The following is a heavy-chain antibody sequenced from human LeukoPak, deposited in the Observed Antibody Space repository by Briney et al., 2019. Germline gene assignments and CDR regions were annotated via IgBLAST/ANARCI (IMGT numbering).Heavy chain of an antibody. D-gene: IGHD6-13*01. V-gene: IGHV3-53*01. CDR2: MYSRGDT. Sequence: GGSLRLSCAASGFTVSDNYMSWVRQAPGKGLEWVSVMYSRGDTYYADSVKGRFTFSRDISKNMLYLQMNGLRPEDTAMYYCARGAPQVPAAGVLASWGQGTLVTVSS. J-gene: IGHJ5*02. CDR3: ARGAPQVPAAGVLAS. CDR1: GFTVSDNY.